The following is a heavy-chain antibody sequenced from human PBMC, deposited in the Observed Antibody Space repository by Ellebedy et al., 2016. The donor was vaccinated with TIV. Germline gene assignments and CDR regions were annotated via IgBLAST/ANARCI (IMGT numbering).Heavy chain of an antibody. CDR1: GFTFSDYY. CDR2: ISSSSSYT. V-gene: IGHV3-11*05. Sequence: GESLKISXAASGFTFSDYYMSWIRQAPGKGLEWVSYISSSSSYTNYADSVKGRFTISRDNAKNSLYLQMNSLRAEDTAVYYCARDREEVPAAEWGQGTLVTVSS. J-gene: IGHJ4*02. D-gene: IGHD2-2*01. CDR3: ARDREEVPAAE.